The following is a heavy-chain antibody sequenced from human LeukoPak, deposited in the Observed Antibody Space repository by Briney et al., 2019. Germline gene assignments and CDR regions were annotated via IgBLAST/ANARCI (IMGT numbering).Heavy chain of an antibody. V-gene: IGHV3-33*08. CDR1: GFTFSSYE. CDR2: IWYDAINK. D-gene: IGHD7-27*01. J-gene: IGHJ4*02. Sequence: GSLRLSCAASGFTFSSYEMNWVRQAPGKWLEWVADIWYDAINKYYADSVKGRLTISRDNSKNTLYLQMNSLRAEDTAVYYCARDLGLGIVDYWGQGTLVTVSS. CDR3: ARDLGLGIVDY.